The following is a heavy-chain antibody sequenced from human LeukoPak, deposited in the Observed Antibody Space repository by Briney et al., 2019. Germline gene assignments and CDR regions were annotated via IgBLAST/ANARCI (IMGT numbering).Heavy chain of an antibody. CDR1: GYTFTRYG. D-gene: IGHD3-3*01. J-gene: IGHJ3*02. V-gene: IGHV1-18*01. CDR3: ARGSVNYDFWSGYPLGAFDI. CDR2: ISAYNGNT. Sequence: GASAKVSCKASGYTFTRYGISWVRQAPGQRHEWMGRISAYNGNTNYAQKLQGRVTMTTDTSTSTVYMELRSLRSDDTAVYYCARGSVNYDFWSGYPLGAFDIWGQGTMVTVSS.